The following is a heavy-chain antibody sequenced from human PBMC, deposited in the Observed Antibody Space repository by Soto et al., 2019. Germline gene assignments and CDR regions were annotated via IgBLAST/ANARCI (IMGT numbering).Heavy chain of an antibody. D-gene: IGHD3-3*01. CDR3: ARGNSITIFGVVTTYFDY. CDR1: GGSISSSSYY. Sequence: SETLSLTCTVSGGSISSSSYYWGWIRQPPGKGLEWIGSIYYSGSTYYNPSLKSRVTISVDTSKNQFSLKLSSVTAADTAVYYCARGNSITIFGVVTTYFDYWGQGTLVTVSS. J-gene: IGHJ4*02. CDR2: IYYSGST. V-gene: IGHV4-39*01.